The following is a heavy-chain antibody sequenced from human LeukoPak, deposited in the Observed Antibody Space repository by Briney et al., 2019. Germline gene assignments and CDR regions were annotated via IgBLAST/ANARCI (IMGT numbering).Heavy chain of an antibody. Sequence: GGSLRLSCAASGLTFDDYAMHWVRQAPGKGLEWVSGISWSSDSITYADSVEGRFTISRDNAKNSLYLQMNSLRAEDTALYYCAAAGTGFFDYWGQGTLVTVSS. CDR1: GLTFDDYA. CDR3: AAAGTGFFDY. J-gene: IGHJ4*02. CDR2: ISWSSDSI. V-gene: IGHV3-9*01. D-gene: IGHD6-13*01.